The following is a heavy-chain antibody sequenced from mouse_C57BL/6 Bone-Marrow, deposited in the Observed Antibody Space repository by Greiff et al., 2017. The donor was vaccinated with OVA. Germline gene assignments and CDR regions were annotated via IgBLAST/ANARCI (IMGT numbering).Heavy chain of an antibody. D-gene: IGHD2-5*01. V-gene: IGHV1-22*01. Sequence: LVKPGASVKMSCKASGYTFTDYTMHWVKQSHGKSLEWIGYINPNNGGTSYNQKFKGKATLTVNKSSSTAYMELRSLTSEDSAVYYCARSGLSNYYFDYWGQGTTLTVSS. CDR1: GYTFTDYT. CDR2: INPNNGGT. CDR3: ARSGLSNYYFDY. J-gene: IGHJ2*01.